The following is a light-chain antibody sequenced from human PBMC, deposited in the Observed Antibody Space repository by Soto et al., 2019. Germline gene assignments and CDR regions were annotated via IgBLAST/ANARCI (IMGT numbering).Light chain of an antibody. V-gene: IGKV3D-20*02. CDR3: QQRSNWPLIT. Sequence: VLTQSPGTLSLSPGERATLSCRASHSVSRTYLAWYQQKPGQAHRLLMYGASDRATGTPGRFSGSGSGTDFTLTISGLEPQDSAVYYCQQRSNWPLITFGQGTRLEIK. CDR2: GAS. J-gene: IGKJ5*01. CDR1: HSVSRTY.